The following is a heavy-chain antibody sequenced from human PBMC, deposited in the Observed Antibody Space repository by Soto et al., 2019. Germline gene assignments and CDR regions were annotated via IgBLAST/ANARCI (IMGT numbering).Heavy chain of an antibody. Sequence: QVHLVQSGAEVKKPGASVKVSCKGSGYPFTSYGITWVRQAPGQGLEWMGWISAHNGNTDYAQKLQGRVTVTRDTSTSTAYMELRSLRSDDTAVYYWARGRYGDYWGQGALVTVSS. CDR3: ARGRYGDY. J-gene: IGHJ4*02. CDR2: ISAHNGNT. CDR1: GYPFTSYG. V-gene: IGHV1-18*01. D-gene: IGHD1-1*01.